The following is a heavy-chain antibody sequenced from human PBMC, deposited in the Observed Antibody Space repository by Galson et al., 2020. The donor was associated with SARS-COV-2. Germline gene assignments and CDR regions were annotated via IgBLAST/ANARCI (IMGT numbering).Heavy chain of an antibody. CDR3: ARDLSDGNYDMLTRLDAPHNWFDP. CDR2: ISAYNGNT. V-gene: IGHV1-18*01. Sequence: ASVKVSCKASGYTFTSYGISWVRQAPGQGLEWMGWISAYNGNTNYAQKLQGRVTMITDTSTSTAYMELRSLRSDDTAVYYCARDLSDGNYDMLTRLDAPHNWFDPWGQGTLVTVSS. D-gene: IGHD3-9*01. J-gene: IGHJ5*02. CDR1: GYTFTSYG.